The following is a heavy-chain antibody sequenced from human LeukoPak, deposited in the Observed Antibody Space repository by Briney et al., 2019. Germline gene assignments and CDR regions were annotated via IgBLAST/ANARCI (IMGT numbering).Heavy chain of an antibody. CDR1: GFTFSSSD. Sequence: QSGGSLGLSCAASGFTFSSSDMHWVRQATGKGLEWVSGIGPAGDTYYPGSVKGRFTISRENAKNSLYLQMNSLRAEDTAVYYCARGVGLGYWGQGTLVAVSS. CDR2: IGPAGDT. D-gene: IGHD5/OR15-5a*01. V-gene: IGHV3-13*04. CDR3: ARGVGLGY. J-gene: IGHJ4*02.